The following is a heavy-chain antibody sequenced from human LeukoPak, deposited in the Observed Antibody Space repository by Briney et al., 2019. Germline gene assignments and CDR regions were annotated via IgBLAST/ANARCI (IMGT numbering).Heavy chain of an antibody. J-gene: IGHJ4*02. CDR3: ARGAEYHGPYYFDY. Sequence: PSETLSLTCTVSGYSISSGYYWGWIRPPPRKGLEWIGSIYHSGSTYYNPSLKSRVTISVDTSKNQFSLKLSSVTAADTAVYYCARGAEYHGPYYFDYWGQGTLVTVSS. V-gene: IGHV4-38-2*02. CDR2: IYHSGST. D-gene: IGHD1-14*01. CDR1: GYSISSGYY.